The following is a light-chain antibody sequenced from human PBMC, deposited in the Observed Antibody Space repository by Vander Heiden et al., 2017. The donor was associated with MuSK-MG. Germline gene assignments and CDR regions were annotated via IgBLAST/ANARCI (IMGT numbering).Light chain of an antibody. CDR2: QNS. CDR1: KLGSKY. Sequence: SSDLTQSPSLSVSPRQPASISCSADKLGSKYVYWYQHKPGQSPVLVIYQNSRRPAGIPERFSASKSGNTAILTISGTQAMDEADYYCQAWDSSVVVFGGGTKLTVL. CDR3: QAWDSSVVV. V-gene: IGLV3-1*01. J-gene: IGLJ3*02.